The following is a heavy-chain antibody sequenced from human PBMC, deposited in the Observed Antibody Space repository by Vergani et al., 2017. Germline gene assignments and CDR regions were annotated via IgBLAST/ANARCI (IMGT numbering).Heavy chain of an antibody. D-gene: IGHD4-11*01. CDR3: ARGDYSRAPRAGYYFDY. CDR2: IWYDGRNK. CDR1: GFTFSNYG. Sequence: QVQLVESGGGVVQPGRSLRLSCAASGFTFSNYGLHWVRQAPGKGLEWVAVIWYDGRNKYYADSVKGRFTISSDNSKNTLYLQMNSLRAEDTAVYYCARGDYSRAPRAGYYFDYWGQGTLVTVSS. V-gene: IGHV3-33*01. J-gene: IGHJ4*02.